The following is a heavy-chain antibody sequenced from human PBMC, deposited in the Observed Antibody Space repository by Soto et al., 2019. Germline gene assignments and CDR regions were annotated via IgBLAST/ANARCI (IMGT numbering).Heavy chain of an antibody. CDR1: GGSISSGGYY. Sequence: SETLSLTCTVSGGSISSGGYYWSWIRQHPGKGLEWIGYIYYSGSTYYNPSLKSRVTISVDTSKNQFSLKLSSVTAADTAVYYCARDKVGPGTTSLDYWGQGTLVTVSS. V-gene: IGHV4-31*03. CDR2: IYYSGST. J-gene: IGHJ4*02. CDR3: ARDKVGPGTTSLDY. D-gene: IGHD1-7*01.